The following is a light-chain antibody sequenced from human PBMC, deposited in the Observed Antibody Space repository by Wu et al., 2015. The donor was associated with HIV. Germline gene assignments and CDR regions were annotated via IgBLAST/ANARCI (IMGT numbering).Light chain of an antibody. CDR1: QGITSY. V-gene: IGKV1-9*01. Sequence: DIQLTQSPSFLSASIGDRVPITCRASQGITSYLAWYHQKPGKAPNLLIYAASTLQSGVPSRFSGSGSGTEFALTISSLQPEDFGTYYCQELSSSLYTFGQGTTLESK. CDR2: AAS. CDR3: QELSSSLYT. J-gene: IGKJ2*01.